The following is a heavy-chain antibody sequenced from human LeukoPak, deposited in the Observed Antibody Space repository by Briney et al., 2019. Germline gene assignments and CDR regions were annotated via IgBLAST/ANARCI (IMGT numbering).Heavy chain of an antibody. Sequence: GASVKVSCKASGYTFTSYYMHWVRQAPGQGLEWMGIINPSGGSTSYAQKFQGRVTMTRDTSTSTVYMELSSLRSEETAAYYCARVGGYCSSTSCPIDYWGQGTLVTVSS. CDR3: ARVGGYCSSTSCPIDY. CDR1: GYTFTSYY. D-gene: IGHD2-2*01. V-gene: IGHV1-46*01. J-gene: IGHJ4*02. CDR2: INPSGGST.